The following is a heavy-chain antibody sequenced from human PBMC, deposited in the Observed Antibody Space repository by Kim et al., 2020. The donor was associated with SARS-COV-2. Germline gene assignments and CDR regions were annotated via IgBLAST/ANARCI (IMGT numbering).Heavy chain of an antibody. CDR1: GGSISSSSYY. V-gene: IGHV4-39*07. CDR3: ARVGRSGWSQLGDFNY. CDR2: IYYSGST. J-gene: IGHJ4*02. Sequence: SETLSLTCTVSGGSISSSSYYWGWIRQPPGKGLEWIGSIYYSGSTYYNPSLKSRVTISVDTSKNQFSLKLSSVTAADTAVYYCARVGRSGWSQLGDFNYWGQGTLVTVSS. D-gene: IGHD6-19*01.